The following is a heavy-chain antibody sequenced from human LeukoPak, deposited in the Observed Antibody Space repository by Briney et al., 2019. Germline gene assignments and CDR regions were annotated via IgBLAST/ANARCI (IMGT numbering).Heavy chain of an antibody. J-gene: IGHJ6*03. Sequence: GGSLRLSCVASGFPFSAYAMSWVRQAPGKGLEWVSGIRGSGETTYYAESVKGRFIIQRDNSKNTLYLQMNSLRAEDTAVYYCARVEKGYYYYYMDVWGKGTTVTISS. CDR2: IRGSGETT. V-gene: IGHV3-23*01. CDR1: GFPFSAYA. CDR3: ARVEKGYYYYYMDV.